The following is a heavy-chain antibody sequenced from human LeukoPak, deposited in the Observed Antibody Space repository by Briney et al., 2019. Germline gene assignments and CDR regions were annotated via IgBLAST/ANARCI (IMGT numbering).Heavy chain of an antibody. V-gene: IGHV3-21*04. J-gene: IGHJ4*02. CDR1: GFSFSSNS. D-gene: IGHD4/OR15-4a*01. CDR2: ISSSSSYI. Sequence: PGGPLRLSCAASGFSFSSNSMNWVRQAPGKGLEWVSSISSSSSYIYYADSVKGRFTISRDNARNSLYLQMNSLRAEDTAVYYCARRAGAYSHPYDYWGQGTLVTVSS. CDR3: ARRAGAYSHPYDY.